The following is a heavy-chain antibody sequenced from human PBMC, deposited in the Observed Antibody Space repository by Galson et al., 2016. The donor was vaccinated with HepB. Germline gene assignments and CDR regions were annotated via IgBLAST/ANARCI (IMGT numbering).Heavy chain of an antibody. J-gene: IGHJ4*02. Sequence: SLRLSCAASGFTFSTYWMIWVRQAPGKGLEWLANIKPDGSEKYYVDFVKGRFTISRDNAKNSLYLQMNSLRAEDTAVYYCARKGFSGGYFDYWGQGTLVTVSS. CDR1: GFTFSTYW. V-gene: IGHV3-7*01. CDR3: ARKGFSGGYFDY. CDR2: IKPDGSEK. D-gene: IGHD4-23*01.